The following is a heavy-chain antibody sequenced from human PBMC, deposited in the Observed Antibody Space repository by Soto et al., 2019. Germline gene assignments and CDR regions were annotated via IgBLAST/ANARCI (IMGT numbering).Heavy chain of an antibody. J-gene: IGHJ4*02. V-gene: IGHV3-74*01. CDR1: GFPFTNYW. Sequence: VGSLRPSCAASGFPFTNYWMNWVRQTPGKGLMWVSRISPDGSDVGYADSVEGRFTVSRDNAKNTLYLQMHSLRAEDTAMYYCACWGHIVSVAPSDFDRWGQGTLVTVSS. CDR3: ACWGHIVSVAPSDFDR. D-gene: IGHD2-21*01. CDR2: ISPDGSDV.